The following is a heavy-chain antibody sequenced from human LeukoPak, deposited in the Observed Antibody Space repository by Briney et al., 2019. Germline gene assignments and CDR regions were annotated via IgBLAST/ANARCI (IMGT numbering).Heavy chain of an antibody. CDR2: MDPTGSQK. D-gene: IGHD1-1*01. CDR1: GFTFSSYG. CDR3: AIWTSGNY. J-gene: IGHJ4*02. V-gene: IGHV3-7*01. Sequence: GGSLRLSCAASGFTFSSYGLNRVRQTPGTGLEWVANMDPTGSQKRYVDSVRGRFTISKDNPGASLYLDMHSLRAEDTAIYYCAIWTSGNYWGQGTLVTVSS.